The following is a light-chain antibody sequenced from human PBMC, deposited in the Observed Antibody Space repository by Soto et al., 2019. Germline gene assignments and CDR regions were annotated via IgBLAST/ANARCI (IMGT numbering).Light chain of an antibody. CDR2: GVS. CDR1: SSDIGGYNF. Sequence: QSALTQPASVSGSPGQSITISCTGTSSDIGGYNFVSWYQRHPGKAPKLMIYGVSNRLSGVSSRFSGSKSGNTASLTISGLQADDEADYYCSSYTSTTTFSIFGGGTKLTVL. V-gene: IGLV2-14*01. J-gene: IGLJ2*01. CDR3: SSYTSTTTFSI.